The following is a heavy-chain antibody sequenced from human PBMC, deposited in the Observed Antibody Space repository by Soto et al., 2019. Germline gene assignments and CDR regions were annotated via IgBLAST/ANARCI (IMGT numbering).Heavy chain of an antibody. CDR1: GFTFISYA. D-gene: IGHD2-21*02. CDR3: AKDGVVTANALNYFDY. J-gene: IGHJ4*02. CDR2: ISGSGGST. Sequence: PGGSLRLSGPASGFTFISYAMSWVRQAPGKGLEWVSAISGSGGSTYYADSVKGRFTISRDNSKNTLYLQMNSLRAEDTAVYYCAKDGVVTANALNYFDYWGQGTLVTVSS. V-gene: IGHV3-23*01.